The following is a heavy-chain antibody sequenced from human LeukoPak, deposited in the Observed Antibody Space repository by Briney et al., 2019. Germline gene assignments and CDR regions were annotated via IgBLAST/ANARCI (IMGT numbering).Heavy chain of an antibody. D-gene: IGHD5-18*01. V-gene: IGHV3-66*01. CDR1: GFTVSSNY. CDR3: ARVGDTAMVYFDY. J-gene: IGHJ4*02. Sequence: GGSLRLSCAASGFTVSSNYMSWVRQAPGKGLEWVSVIYSGGSTYYADSVKGRFTISRDNSKNTLYLQMNSLRAEDTAVYYCARVGDTAMVYFDYWGQGTLVTVSS. CDR2: IYSGGST.